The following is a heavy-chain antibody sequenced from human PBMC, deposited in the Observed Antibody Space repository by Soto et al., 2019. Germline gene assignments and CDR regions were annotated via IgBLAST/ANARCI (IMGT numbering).Heavy chain of an antibody. J-gene: IGHJ5*02. V-gene: IGHV4-59*01. CDR1: GGSISSYY. D-gene: IGHD6-13*01. CDR3: ARERCSSSWDDWWFDP. CDR2: IYYSGST. Sequence: SETLSLTCTVSGGSISSYYWSWIRQPPGKGLEWIGYIYYSGSTNYNPSLKSRVTISVDTSKNQFSLKLSSVTAADTAVYYCARERCSSSWDDWWFDPWGQGTLVTVSS.